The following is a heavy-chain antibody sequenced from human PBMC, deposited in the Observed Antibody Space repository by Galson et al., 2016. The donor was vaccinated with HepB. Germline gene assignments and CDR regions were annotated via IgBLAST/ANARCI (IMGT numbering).Heavy chain of an antibody. D-gene: IGHD1-14*01. CDR2: FDREDGKP. CDR3: AQTTVGYCIGGTGYGLEY. V-gene: IGHV1-24*01. Sequence: SVKVSCKVFGYTLNELSLSWVRQAPGKGPEWMGGFDREDGKPVYVQKLQGRLTLTEDTSADTAYMELHDLRSEDTAVYYCAQTTVGYCIGGTGYGLEYWGRGTLITVSS. J-gene: IGHJ4*02. CDR1: GYTLNELS.